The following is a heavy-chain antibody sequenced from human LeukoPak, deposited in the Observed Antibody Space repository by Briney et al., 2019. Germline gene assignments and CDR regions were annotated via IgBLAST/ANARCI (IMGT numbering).Heavy chain of an antibody. D-gene: IGHD4/OR15-4a*01. CDR2: IRYDGSRK. Sequence: AGGSLRLSCAASGFIFSSYGMHWVRQAPDKGLEWVAFIRYDGSRKYYADSVKGRFTISRDNSKNTLYLQMNSLRAEDTAVYYCARRAGAYSHPYDYWGQGTLVTVSS. CDR3: ARRAGAYSHPYDY. J-gene: IGHJ4*02. V-gene: IGHV3-30*02. CDR1: GFIFSSYG.